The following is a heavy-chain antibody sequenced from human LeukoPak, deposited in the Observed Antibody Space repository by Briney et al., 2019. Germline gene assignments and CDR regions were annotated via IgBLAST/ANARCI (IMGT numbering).Heavy chain of an antibody. CDR1: GGSISSGGYS. V-gene: IGHV4-30-2*01. D-gene: IGHD3-10*01. Sequence: PSQTLSLTCAVSGGSISSGGYSWRWIRQPPGKGLEWIGYIYHSGSTYYNPSLKSRVTISVDRSKNQFSLKLSSVTAADTAVYYCARASLSMVRGYYFDYWGQGTLVTVSS. J-gene: IGHJ4*02. CDR3: ARASLSMVRGYYFDY. CDR2: IYHSGST.